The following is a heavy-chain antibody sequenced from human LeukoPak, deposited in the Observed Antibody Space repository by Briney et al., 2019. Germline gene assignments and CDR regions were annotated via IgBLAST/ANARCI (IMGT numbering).Heavy chain of an antibody. CDR1: GFSFSSYG. CDR2: IRYDGSNK. D-gene: IGHD1-26*01. J-gene: IGHJ4*02. Sequence: PGGSLRLSCAASGFSFSSYGMHWVRQAPGKGLEWVAFIRYDGSNKYYADSVKGRFTISRDNSKNTLYLQMNSLRAKDTAVYYCAKDSYSGSYLGGGYFDYWGQGTLVTVSS. V-gene: IGHV3-30*02. CDR3: AKDSYSGSYLGGGYFDY.